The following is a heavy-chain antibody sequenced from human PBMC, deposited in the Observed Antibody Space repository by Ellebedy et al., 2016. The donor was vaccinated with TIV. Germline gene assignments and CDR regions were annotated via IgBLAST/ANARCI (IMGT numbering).Heavy chain of an antibody. D-gene: IGHD2-15*01. V-gene: IGHV1-69*06. J-gene: IGHJ4*02. CDR1: GDILSSYA. Sequence: AASVKVSCKASGDILSSYAISWVRQAAGQGLEWMGGVFPIIGAVNYAHDFQGRVTITADTFTYTSHLLRSSLRSDDPAIYYWVRIEDGGRALDHWGQGTLVTVSS. CDR3: VRIEDGGRALDH. CDR2: VFPIIGAV.